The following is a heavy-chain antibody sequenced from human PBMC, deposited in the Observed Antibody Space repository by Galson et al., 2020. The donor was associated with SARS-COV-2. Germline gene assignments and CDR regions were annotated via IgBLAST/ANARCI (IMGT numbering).Heavy chain of an antibody. V-gene: IGHV3-30*04. J-gene: IGHJ4*03. D-gene: IGHD5-18*01. CDR1: GFTFSSYS. Sequence: WGTLRLSCAASGFTFSSYSMHWVRQAPGTGLEWVGVISYDGSNKYYADSVKGRFTISRDNSKNTLYLQMNSLRAEDTAVYYCGRALGGGYSYGDYGGQGTTVTVSS. CDR3: GRALGGGYSYGDY. CDR2: ISYDGSNK.